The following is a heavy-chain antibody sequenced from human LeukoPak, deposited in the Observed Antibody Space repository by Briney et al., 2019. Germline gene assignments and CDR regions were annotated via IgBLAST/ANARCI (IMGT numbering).Heavy chain of an antibody. D-gene: IGHD2-2*01. CDR3: ARVGYCSSTSCCEIPFDP. CDR1: GYTFTSYG. J-gene: IGHJ5*02. Sequence: ASVKVSCKASGYTFTSYGISWVRQAPGQGLEWMGWISAYNGNTNYAQKLQGRVTMTTDTSTSTAYMELRSLRSDDTAVYYCARVGYCSSTSCCEIPFDPWGQGTLVTVSS. CDR2: ISAYNGNT. V-gene: IGHV1-18*01.